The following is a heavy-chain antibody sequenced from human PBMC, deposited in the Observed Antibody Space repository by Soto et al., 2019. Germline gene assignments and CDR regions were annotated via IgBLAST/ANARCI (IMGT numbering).Heavy chain of an antibody. CDR1: GGSLIGEY. CDR2: INSDGNT. V-gene: IGHV4-4*07. CDR3: ARARRLENWFDP. Sequence: SETLSLTCIVSGGSLIGEYCTWIRQPAGGGLEWIGRINSDGNTNYSPSLKSRVTMSVDPSRKHFSLNLTSVTAADTASYFCARARRLENWFDPWGPGIQVTVSS. J-gene: IGHJ5*02. D-gene: IGHD5-12*01.